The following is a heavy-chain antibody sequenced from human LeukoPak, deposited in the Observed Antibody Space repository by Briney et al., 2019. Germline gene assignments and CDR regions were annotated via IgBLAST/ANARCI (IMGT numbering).Heavy chain of an antibody. CDR1: GFTFSSYA. Sequence: GGSLRLSCAASGFTFSSYAMSWVRQAPGKGLEWVSAISGSGGSTYYADSVKGGFTISRDNSKNTLYLQMNSLRAEDTAVYYCAKDFWSGNPYYYMDVWGKGTTVTVSS. CDR3: AKDFWSGNPYYYMDV. CDR2: ISGSGGST. V-gene: IGHV3-23*01. D-gene: IGHD3-3*01. J-gene: IGHJ6*03.